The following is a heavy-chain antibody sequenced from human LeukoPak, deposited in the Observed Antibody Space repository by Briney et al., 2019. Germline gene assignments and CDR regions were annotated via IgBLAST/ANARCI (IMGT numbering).Heavy chain of an antibody. CDR2: ITRSNYI. Sequence: GSLRLSCAASGFTFSSYSMNWVRQAPGKGLEWVSSITRSNYIYYVDSVKGRFTISRDNAKNSLYLQMNSLSDEDTAVYYCARGQQWLEAFDYWGVGTLVTVSS. J-gene: IGHJ4*02. V-gene: IGHV3-21*01. CDR1: GFTFSSYS. CDR3: ARGQQWLEAFDY. D-gene: IGHD6-19*01.